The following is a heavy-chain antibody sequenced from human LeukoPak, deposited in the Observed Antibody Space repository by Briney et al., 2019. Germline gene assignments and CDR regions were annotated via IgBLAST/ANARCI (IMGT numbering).Heavy chain of an antibody. CDR2: IKKDGSQK. V-gene: IGHV3-7*03. Sequence: GGSLRLSCVGSGFTFSDKWMSWVRQAPGKGPEWVASIKKDGSQKYYVDSVKGRFTISRDNAQNSLYLQMSSLRVEDTAIYSCARVGGELLNLHFDPWGQGTLVTVSS. J-gene: IGHJ5*02. CDR3: ARVGGELLNLHFDP. D-gene: IGHD1-7*01. CDR1: GFTFSDKW.